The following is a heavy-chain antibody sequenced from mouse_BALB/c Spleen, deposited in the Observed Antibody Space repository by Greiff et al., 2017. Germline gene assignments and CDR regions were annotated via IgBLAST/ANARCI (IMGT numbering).Heavy chain of an antibody. Sequence: VKLVESGPELVRPGVSVKISCKGSGYTFTDYAMHWVKQSHAKSLEGIGVISTYSGNTNYNQKFKGKATMTVDKSSSTAYMELARLTSEDSAIYYCARSDYGSSYDYWYFDVLGAGTTVTVSS. V-gene: IGHV1-67*01. J-gene: IGHJ1*01. CDR2: ISTYSGNT. CDR3: ARSDYGSSYDYWYFDV. D-gene: IGHD1-1*01. CDR1: GYTFTDYA.